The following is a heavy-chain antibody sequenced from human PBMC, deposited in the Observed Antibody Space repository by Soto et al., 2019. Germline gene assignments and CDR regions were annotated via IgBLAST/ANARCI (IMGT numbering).Heavy chain of an antibody. CDR1: GFTFSSYT. CDR3: AREYYYDSSAYPGGWFDP. D-gene: IGHD3-22*01. J-gene: IGHJ5*02. CDR2: ISPSSSTI. Sequence: EVQLVESGGGLVQPGGSLRLSCAASGFTFSSYTMNWVRQAPGKGLEWVSYISPSSSTIYYADSVKGRFTISRDNAKNSXXLQMNSLRDEDTAMYYCAREYYYDSSAYPGGWFDPWGQGTLVTVSS. V-gene: IGHV3-48*02.